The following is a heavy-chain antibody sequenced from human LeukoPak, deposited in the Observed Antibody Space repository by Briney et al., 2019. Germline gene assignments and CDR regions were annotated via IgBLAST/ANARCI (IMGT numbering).Heavy chain of an antibody. J-gene: IGHJ4*02. CDR1: GFSLSTSGVG. V-gene: IGHV2-5*01. Sequence: SGPTLVKPTQTLTLTCTFSGFSLSTSGVGVGWIRQPPGKALEWLALIYWNDDKRYSPSLKSRLTITKDTSKNRVVLTMTNMDPVDTATYYCAHRLGYSNYASFDYWGQGTLVTVSS. CDR2: IYWNDDK. D-gene: IGHD4-11*01. CDR3: AHRLGYSNYASFDY.